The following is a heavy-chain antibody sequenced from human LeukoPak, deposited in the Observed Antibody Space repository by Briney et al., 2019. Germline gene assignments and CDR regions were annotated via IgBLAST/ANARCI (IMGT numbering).Heavy chain of an antibody. CDR2: IYYSGST. CDR1: GGSISSYY. Sequence: PSETLSLTCTVSGGSISSYYWSWIRQPPGKGLEWIGYIYYSGSTNYNPSLKSRVTVSVDTSKNQFSLKLSSVTAADTAVYYCARSRDAFDIWGQGTMVTVSS. J-gene: IGHJ3*02. V-gene: IGHV4-59*01. CDR3: ARSRDAFDI. D-gene: IGHD2-2*01.